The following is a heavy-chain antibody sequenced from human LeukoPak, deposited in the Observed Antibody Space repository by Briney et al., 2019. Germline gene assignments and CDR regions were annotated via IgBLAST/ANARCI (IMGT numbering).Heavy chain of an antibody. D-gene: IGHD3-3*01. Sequence: GGSLRLSCAASGFTFSTYSMNWVRQASGKGLEWVGRIRSKANSYATAYAASVKGRFTISRDDSKNTAYLQMNSLKTEDTAVYYCTRHSEQYYDFWSGYSGDYWGQGTLVTVSS. CDR3: TRHSEQYYDFWSGYSGDY. CDR2: IRSKANSYAT. CDR1: GFTFSTYS. J-gene: IGHJ4*02. V-gene: IGHV3-73*01.